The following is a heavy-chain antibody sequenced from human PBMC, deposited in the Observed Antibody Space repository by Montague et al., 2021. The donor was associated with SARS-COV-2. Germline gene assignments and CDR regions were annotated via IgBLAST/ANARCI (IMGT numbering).Heavy chain of an antibody. CDR1: GDSITNTRYF. J-gene: IGHJ4*02. CDR2: MDWDDEK. CDR3: ARRNPSFAGPYFDS. V-gene: IGHV2-70*16. D-gene: IGHD1-14*01. Sequence: TLSLTCNVSGDSITNTRYFWGWIRQPPGKALEWLARMDWDDEKFYSTSLKTRLSISKDTSKNQVVLTMTNMDPVDTATYYCARRNPSFAGPYFDSWGQGTLVTVSS.